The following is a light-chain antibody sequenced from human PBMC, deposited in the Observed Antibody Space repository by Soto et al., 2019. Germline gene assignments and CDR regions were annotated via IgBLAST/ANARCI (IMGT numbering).Light chain of an antibody. CDR2: GAS. J-gene: IGKJ1*01. CDR1: QGISNE. Sequence: IQMTQSPSSLSASVGDRVTITCRASQGISNELGWYQQRPGKAPKVLIYGASNFQSGVPSRFSGSASGTDFTLTISSLQPEDFATYYCPQDYTYPWTFGQGTKVDIK. CDR3: PQDYTYPWT. V-gene: IGKV1-6*01.